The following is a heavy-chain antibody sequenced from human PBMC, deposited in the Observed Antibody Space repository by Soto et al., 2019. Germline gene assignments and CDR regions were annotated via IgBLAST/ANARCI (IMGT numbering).Heavy chain of an antibody. CDR2: ISGSGGST. D-gene: IGHD1-26*01. J-gene: IGHJ4*02. V-gene: IGHV3-23*01. CDR3: AKLERSGSHHPTDY. Sequence: PGGSLRLSCAASGFTFSSYAMSWVRQAPGKGLEWVSAISGSGGSTYYADSVKGRFTISRDNSKNTLYLQMNSLRAEDTAVYYCAKLERSGSHHPTDYWGQGTLVTVSS. CDR1: GFTFSSYA.